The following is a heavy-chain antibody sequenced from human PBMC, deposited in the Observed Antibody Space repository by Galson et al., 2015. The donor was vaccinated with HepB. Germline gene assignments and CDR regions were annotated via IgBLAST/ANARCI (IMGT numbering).Heavy chain of an antibody. CDR2: IWYDGSNK. CDR3: ARGAHYFGSGHDAFDI. J-gene: IGHJ3*02. Sequence: SLRLSCAASGFTFSDYGMHWVRQAPGKGLEWVGVIWYDGSNKYYGDSVKGRFTISRDNSKNTLSLQISSLRAEDTGAYYCARGAHYFGSGHDAFDIWGQGTMVTVSS. V-gene: IGHV3-33*01. D-gene: IGHD3-10*01. CDR1: GFTFSDYG.